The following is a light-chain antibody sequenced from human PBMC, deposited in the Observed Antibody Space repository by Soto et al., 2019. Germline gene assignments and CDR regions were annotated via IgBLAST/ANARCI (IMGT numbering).Light chain of an antibody. Sequence: QSVLTQPASVSGSPGQSITISCTGTSSDAASNNPVSWYQQHPGKAPKLIIYEVTKRPSGISNRFSGSTSGNTASLTISGLQAEDEADYYCCSYAGSSTFAFGGGTKLTVL. CDR2: EVT. V-gene: IGLV2-23*02. CDR1: SSDAASNNP. J-gene: IGLJ2*01. CDR3: CSYAGSSTFA.